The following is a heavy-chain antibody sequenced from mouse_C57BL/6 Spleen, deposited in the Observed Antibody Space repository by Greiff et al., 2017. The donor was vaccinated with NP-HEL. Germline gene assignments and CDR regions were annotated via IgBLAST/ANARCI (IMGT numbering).Heavy chain of an antibody. J-gene: IGHJ3*01. Sequence: VKLVESGAELVKPGASVKMSCKASGYTFTTYPIEWMKQNHGKSLEWIGNFHPYNDDTKYNEKFKGKATLTVEKSSSTVYLELSRLTSDDSAVYYCALYYDYDGFAYWGQGTLVTVSA. CDR1: GYTFTTYP. CDR2: FHPYNDDT. CDR3: ALYYDYDGFAY. D-gene: IGHD2-4*01. V-gene: IGHV1-47*01.